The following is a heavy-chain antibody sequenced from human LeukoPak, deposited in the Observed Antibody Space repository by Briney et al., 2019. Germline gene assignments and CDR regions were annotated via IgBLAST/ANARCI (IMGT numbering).Heavy chain of an antibody. D-gene: IGHD1-1*01. Sequence: SSETLSLTCAVYGGSFSGYYWSWIRQPPGKGLEWIGEINHSGSTNYNPSLKSRVTISVDTSKNQFSLKLSSVTAADTAVYYCARYNWNDEDYGMDVWGQGTTVTVSS. CDR3: ARYNWNDEDYGMDV. J-gene: IGHJ6*02. V-gene: IGHV4-34*01. CDR2: INHSGST. CDR1: GGSFSGYY.